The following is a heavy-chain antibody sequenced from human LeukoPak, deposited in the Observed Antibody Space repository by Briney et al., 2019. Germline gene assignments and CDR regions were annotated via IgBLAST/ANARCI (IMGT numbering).Heavy chain of an antibody. CDR1: GYTFTCYY. CDR3: ARGGATIAWFDR. J-gene: IGHJ5*02. CDR2: VNPNSGGT. V-gene: IGHV1-2*06. Sequence: ASVKVSCKASGYTFTCYYMHWVRHAPGQGLDWMGRVNPNSGGTNYAQKFQGRVTITRDTSISTAYMELSRLRSDDTAVYYCARGGATIAWFDRWGQGTLVTVSS. D-gene: IGHD5-12*01.